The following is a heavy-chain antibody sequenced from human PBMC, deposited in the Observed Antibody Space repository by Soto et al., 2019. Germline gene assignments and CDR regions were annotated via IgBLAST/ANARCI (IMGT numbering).Heavy chain of an antibody. CDR3: AKATVTTRGAYYYYYYYMDV. V-gene: IGHV3-9*01. J-gene: IGHJ6*03. D-gene: IGHD4-17*01. CDR2: ISWNSGSI. Sequence: GGSLRLSCAASGFTFDDYAMHWVRQAPGKGLEWVSGISWNSGSIGYADSVKGRFTISRDNAKNSLYLQMNSLRAEDTALYYCAKATVTTRGAYYYYYYYMDVWGKGTTVTVSS. CDR1: GFTFDDYA.